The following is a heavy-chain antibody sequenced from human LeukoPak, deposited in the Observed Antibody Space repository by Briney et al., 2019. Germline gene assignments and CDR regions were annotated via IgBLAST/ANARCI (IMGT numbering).Heavy chain of an antibody. J-gene: IGHJ5*01. CDR3: ARGYCSGSSCYSRTFGS. V-gene: IGHV4-61*01. Sequence: PSETLSLTCTVSGGSVSIGSYYWNWIRQPPEKGLEWIGYIYYSGSTNYNPSLKSRVTISVDTSNNQFSLKLTSVTAADTAVYYCARGYCSGSSCYSRTFGSWGQGTLVTVSS. D-gene: IGHD2-15*01. CDR2: IYYSGST. CDR1: GGSVSIGSYY.